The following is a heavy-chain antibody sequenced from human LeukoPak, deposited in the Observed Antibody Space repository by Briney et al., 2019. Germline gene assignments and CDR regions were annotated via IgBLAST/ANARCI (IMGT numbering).Heavy chain of an antibody. CDR1: GGSISSSSYY. V-gene: IGHV4-39*07. CDR3: AKLLWFGDRAFDI. CDR2: IYYSGST. D-gene: IGHD3-10*01. J-gene: IGHJ3*02. Sequence: PSQTLSLTCTVSGGSISSSSYYWGWIRQPPGKGLEWIGSIYYSGSTYYNPSLKSRVTISVDTSKNQFSLKLSSVTAADTAVYYCAKLLWFGDRAFDIWGQGTMVTVSS.